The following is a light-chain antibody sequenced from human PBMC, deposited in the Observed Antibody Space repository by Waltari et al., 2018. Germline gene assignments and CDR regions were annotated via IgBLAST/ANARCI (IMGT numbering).Light chain of an antibody. V-gene: IGKV4-1*01. CDR2: WAS. Sequence: DIVMTQSPDSLAVSLGERATINCKSSQSVLYSSNNKNYLAWYQQKPGQPPKLLIYWASTRESGVPDRFSGSGSGTDVTLTISSLQAEDVAVYYCQQYYSGYTFGQGTKLEIK. J-gene: IGKJ2*01. CDR3: QQYYSGYT. CDR1: QSVLYSSNNKNY.